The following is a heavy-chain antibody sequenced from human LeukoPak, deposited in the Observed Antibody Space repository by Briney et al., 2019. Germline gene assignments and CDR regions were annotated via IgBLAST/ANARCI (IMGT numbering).Heavy chain of an antibody. V-gene: IGHV3-23*01. D-gene: IGHD6-19*01. CDR3: AKDALMRQWLVLYYFDY. CDR2: ISGSGGSI. CDR1: GFTFSSYA. Sequence: GGSLRLSCAASGFTFSSYAMSWVRQAPGKGLEWVSAISGSGGSIYYADSVKGRFTISRDNSKNTLYLQMNSLRAEDTAVYYCAKDALMRQWLVLYYFDYWGQGTLVTVSS. J-gene: IGHJ4*02.